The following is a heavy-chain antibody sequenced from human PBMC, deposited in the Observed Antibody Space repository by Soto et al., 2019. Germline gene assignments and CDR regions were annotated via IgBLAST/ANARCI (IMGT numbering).Heavy chain of an antibody. CDR3: ARDRGNWNDGRYYYYYMDV. CDR1: GYTFTSYG. D-gene: IGHD1-1*01. Sequence: SVKVSCKASGYTFTSYGTSWVRQAPGQGLEWMGRIIPILGIANYAQKFQGRVTITADKSTSTAYMELSSLRSEDTAVYYCARDRGNWNDGRYYYYYMDVWGKGTTVTVSS. J-gene: IGHJ6*03. CDR2: IIPILGIA. V-gene: IGHV1-69*04.